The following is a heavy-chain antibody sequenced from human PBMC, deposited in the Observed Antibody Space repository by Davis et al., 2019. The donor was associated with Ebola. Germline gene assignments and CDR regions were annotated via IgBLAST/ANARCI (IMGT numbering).Heavy chain of an antibody. D-gene: IGHD2-21*02. CDR3: KRGYSPKCRTGDCVNDF. CDR2: MNPYSGNT. Sequence: AASVKVSCKASGYTFTGYYMHWVRQAPGQGLEWMGWMNPYSGNTGYVEKFKGRVTMTGNPSINTAYMDLSSLTTDDTAVYYCKRGYSPKCRTGDCVNDFWGQGNLVTGSS. V-gene: IGHV1-8*02. J-gene: IGHJ4*02. CDR1: GYTFTGYY.